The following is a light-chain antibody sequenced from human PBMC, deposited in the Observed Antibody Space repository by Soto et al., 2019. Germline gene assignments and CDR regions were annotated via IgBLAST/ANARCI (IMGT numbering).Light chain of an antibody. J-gene: IGKJ5*01. CDR1: QSISIS. CDR3: QQSYATPIT. Sequence: DIHMTQSPSSLSASVGDRVTITCLASQSISISLNWYQQKPGKAPKLLIYAASSWQSGVPSRFSGSGSGTYFTLTISSLQPEDFATYYCQQSYATPITFGQGTRLEIK. V-gene: IGKV1-39*01. CDR2: AAS.